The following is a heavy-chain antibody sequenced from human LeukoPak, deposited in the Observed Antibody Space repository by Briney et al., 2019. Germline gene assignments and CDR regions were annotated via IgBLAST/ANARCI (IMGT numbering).Heavy chain of an antibody. D-gene: IGHD3-3*01. V-gene: IGHV4-34*01. CDR3: ASKYYDFWSGYYSLDY. J-gene: IGHJ4*02. Sequence: SETLSLTCAVYGGSFSGYYWSWIRQPRGKGLEWVGEINHSGRTNYNPSLKSRVTISVDTSKNQFSLKLSSVTAADTAVYYCASKYYDFWSGYYSLDYWGQGTLVTVSS. CDR2: INHSGRT. CDR1: GGSFSGYY.